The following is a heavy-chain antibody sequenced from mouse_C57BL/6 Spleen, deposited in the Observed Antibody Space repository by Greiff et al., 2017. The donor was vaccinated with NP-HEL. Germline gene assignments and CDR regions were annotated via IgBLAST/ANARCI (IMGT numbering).Heavy chain of an antibody. J-gene: IGHJ3*01. CDR2: IDPENGDT. V-gene: IGHV14-4*01. Sequence: EVQLQQSGAELVRPGASVKLSCTASGFNIKDDYMHWVKQRPEQGLEWIGWIDPENGDTEYASKFQGKATITADTSSNKAYLQLSSLTSEDTAVYYCTRLGQWFAYWGQGTLVTVSA. CDR1: GFNIKDDY. D-gene: IGHD4-1*01. CDR3: TRLGQWFAY.